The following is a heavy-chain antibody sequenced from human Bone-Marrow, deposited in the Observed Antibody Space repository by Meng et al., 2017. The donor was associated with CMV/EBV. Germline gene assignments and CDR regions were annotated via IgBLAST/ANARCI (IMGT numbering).Heavy chain of an antibody. Sequence: SLKLSCTASGFTFGDYAMSWVRQAPGKGLEWVGFIRSKAYGGTTEYAASVKGRFTISRDDSKSIAYLQMNSLKTEDTAVYYCTRGTRGGGGRFDNAFDIWGQGTMVTVPS. CDR3: TRGTRGGGGRFDNAFDI. V-gene: IGHV3-49*04. J-gene: IGHJ3*02. CDR2: IRSKAYGGTT. D-gene: IGHD1-14*01. CDR1: GFTFGDYA.